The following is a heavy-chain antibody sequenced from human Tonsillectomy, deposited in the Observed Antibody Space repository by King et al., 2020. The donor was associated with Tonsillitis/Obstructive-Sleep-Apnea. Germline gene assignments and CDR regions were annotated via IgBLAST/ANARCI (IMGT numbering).Heavy chain of an antibody. V-gene: IGHV3-7*03. Sequence: VQLVESGGGLVQPGGSLRLSCAASGFAFSSYWMSWVRQAPGKGLEWVANIKEDGSEKYYVDSVKGRFTISRDNAKNSLFLKMNSLRVEDTAVYYCARVVKWIQLWPDAFDIWGQGTMVTVSS. CDR2: IKEDGSEK. CDR1: GFAFSSYW. J-gene: IGHJ3*02. D-gene: IGHD5-18*01. CDR3: ARVVKWIQLWPDAFDI.